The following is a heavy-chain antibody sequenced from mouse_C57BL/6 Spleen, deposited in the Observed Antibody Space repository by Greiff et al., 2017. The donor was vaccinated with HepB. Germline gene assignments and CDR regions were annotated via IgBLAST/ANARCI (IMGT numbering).Heavy chain of an antibody. V-gene: IGHV1-20*01. CDR2: INPYNGDT. CDR3: ARWEGIYSNYERYAMDY. D-gene: IGHD2-5*01. CDR1: GYSFTGYF. J-gene: IGHJ4*01. Sequence: VQLKESGPELVKPGDSVKISCKASGYSFTGYFMNWVMQSHGKSLEWIGRINPYNGDTFYNQKFKGKATLTVDKSSSTAHMELRSLTSEDSAVYYCARWEGIYSNYERYAMDYWGQGTSVTVSS.